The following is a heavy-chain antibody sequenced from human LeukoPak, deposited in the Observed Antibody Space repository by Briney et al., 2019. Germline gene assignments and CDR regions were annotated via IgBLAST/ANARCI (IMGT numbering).Heavy chain of an antibody. CDR3: ARGSSVVGLD. V-gene: IGHV3-74*01. Sequence: GGSLRLSCAASGFTFSSYWMHWVRQAPGKGLVWVSRIKSDGSSTSYADSEKGRFTSSRDNAKNTLYLQMNSLRAEDTAVYYCARGSSVVGLDWGQGTLVTVSS. CDR1: GFTFSSYW. CDR2: IKSDGSST. D-gene: IGHD2-15*01. J-gene: IGHJ4*02.